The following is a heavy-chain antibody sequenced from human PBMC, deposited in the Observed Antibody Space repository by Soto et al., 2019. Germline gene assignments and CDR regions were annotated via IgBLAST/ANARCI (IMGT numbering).Heavy chain of an antibody. J-gene: IGHJ6*02. CDR1: GYTFTSYG. D-gene: IGHD3-3*01. CDR2: ISAYNGNT. Sequence: GASVKVSCKASGYTFTSYGISCVRQAPGQGLEWMGWISAYNGNTNYAQKLQGRVTMTTDTSTSTAYMELRSLRSDDTAVYYCARVLRFLEWFNVYGMDVWGQGTTVTVSS. V-gene: IGHV1-18*01. CDR3: ARVLRFLEWFNVYGMDV.